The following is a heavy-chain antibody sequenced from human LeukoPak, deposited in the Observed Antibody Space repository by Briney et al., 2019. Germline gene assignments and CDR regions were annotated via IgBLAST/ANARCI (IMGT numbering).Heavy chain of an antibody. Sequence: ASVKVSCKVSGYTLTELSMHWVRQAPGKGLEWMGGFDPEDGETIYAQKFRGRVTMTEDTSTDTAYMELSSLRSEDTAVYYCATNRFGQYYYGSGSPDYWGQGTLVTVSS. CDR2: FDPEDGET. V-gene: IGHV1-24*01. CDR1: GYTLTELS. D-gene: IGHD3-10*01. J-gene: IGHJ4*02. CDR3: ATNRFGQYYYGSGSPDY.